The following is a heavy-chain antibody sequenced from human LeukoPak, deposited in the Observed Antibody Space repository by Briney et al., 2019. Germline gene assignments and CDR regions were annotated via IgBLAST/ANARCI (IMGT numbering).Heavy chain of an antibody. V-gene: IGHV3-33*01. J-gene: IGHJ5*02. Sequence: GGSLRLSCAASGFTFSSYGMHWVRQAPGKGLEWVAVIWYDGSNKYYADSVKGRFTISRDNSKNTLYLQMNSLRAEDTAVYYCARGGQLKGYNWFDPWGQGTLVTVSS. D-gene: IGHD6-13*01. CDR1: GFTFSSYG. CDR3: ARGGQLKGYNWFDP. CDR2: IWYDGSNK.